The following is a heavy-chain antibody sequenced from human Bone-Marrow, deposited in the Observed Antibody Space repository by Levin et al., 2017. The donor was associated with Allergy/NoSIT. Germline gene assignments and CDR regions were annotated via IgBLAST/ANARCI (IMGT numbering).Heavy chain of an antibody. CDR3: ARKRWEPAPTGNYFDY. J-gene: IGHJ4*02. CDR1: GGSISSSSYY. D-gene: IGHD1-26*01. CDR2: IYYSGST. V-gene: IGHV4-39*01. Sequence: SETLSLTCTVSGGSISSSSYYWGWIRQPPGKGLEWIGSIYYSGSTYYNPSLKSRVTISVDTSKNQFSLKLSSVTAADTAVYYCARKRWEPAPTGNYFDYWGQGTLVTVSS.